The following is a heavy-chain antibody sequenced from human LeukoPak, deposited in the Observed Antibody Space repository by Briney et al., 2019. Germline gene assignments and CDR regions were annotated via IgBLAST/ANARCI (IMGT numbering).Heavy chain of an antibody. Sequence: LETLSLTCAVSGGSISSSNWWSWVRQPPGKGLEWIGEIHHSGSTNYNPSLKSRVTISVDKSKNQFSLKLSSVTAADTAVYYCARGLYDNSESYFDYWGQGTLVTVSS. D-gene: IGHD3-22*01. V-gene: IGHV4-4*02. J-gene: IGHJ4*02. CDR2: IHHSGST. CDR3: ARGLYDNSESYFDY. CDR1: GGSISSSNW.